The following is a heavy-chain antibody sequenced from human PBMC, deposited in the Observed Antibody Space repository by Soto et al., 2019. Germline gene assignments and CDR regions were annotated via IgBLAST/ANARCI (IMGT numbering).Heavy chain of an antibody. J-gene: IGHJ6*02. CDR2: TWYDGRNQ. CDR1: GFTFSSYG. V-gene: IGHV3-33*01. D-gene: IGHD6-13*01. CDR3: ARDRQQLVHNYFYYYGVDV. Sequence: GGSLRLSCAASGFTFSSYGMHWVRQAPGKGLEWVAVTWYDGRNQFYADSVRGRFTISRDNSKNTLYLQMNSLRDEDTAEYYCARDRQQLVHNYFYYYGVDVWGQGTTVTVSS.